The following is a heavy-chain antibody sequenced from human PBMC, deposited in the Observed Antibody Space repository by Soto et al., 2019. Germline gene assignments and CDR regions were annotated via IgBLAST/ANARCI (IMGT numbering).Heavy chain of an antibody. V-gene: IGHV1-69*13. Sequence: SVKGSGKVSRSTFTRYAISWVRQAPGQGLEWMGGIIPIFGTANYAQKFQGRVTITADESTSTAYMELSSLRSEDTAVYYCALEQVRLATRGTVDSSTPWYRYNWG. J-gene: IGHJ2*01. CDR3: ALEQVRLATRGTVDSSTPWYRYN. D-gene: IGHD6-13*01. CDR1: RSTFTRYA. CDR2: IIPIFGTA.